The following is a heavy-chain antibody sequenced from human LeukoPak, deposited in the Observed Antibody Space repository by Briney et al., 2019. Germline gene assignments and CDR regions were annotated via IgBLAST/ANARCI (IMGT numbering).Heavy chain of an antibody. Sequence: SETLSLTCAVYGGSFSGYYWSWIRQPPGKGLEWIGEINHSGSTNYNPSLKSRVTISVDTSKNQFSLKLSSVTAADTAVYYCARTSSTSPGGGYYFDYWGQGTLVTVSS. J-gene: IGHJ4*02. D-gene: IGHD2-2*01. CDR1: GGSFSGYY. CDR3: ARTSSTSPGGGYYFDY. V-gene: IGHV4-34*01. CDR2: INHSGST.